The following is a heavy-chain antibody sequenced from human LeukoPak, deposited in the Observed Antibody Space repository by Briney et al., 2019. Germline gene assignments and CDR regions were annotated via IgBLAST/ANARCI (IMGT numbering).Heavy chain of an antibody. D-gene: IGHD3-22*01. CDR1: GFTFSSYE. J-gene: IGHJ6*03. Sequence: GGSLRLSCAASGFTFSSYEMNWVRQAPGKGLEWVSYISSSGSTIYYADSVKGRFTISGDNSKSTLYLQMNSLRAEDTAVYYCAKGSKAVVFTRDHYMDVWGKGTTVTFSS. CDR2: ISSSGSTI. V-gene: IGHV3-48*03. CDR3: AKGSKAVVFTRDHYMDV.